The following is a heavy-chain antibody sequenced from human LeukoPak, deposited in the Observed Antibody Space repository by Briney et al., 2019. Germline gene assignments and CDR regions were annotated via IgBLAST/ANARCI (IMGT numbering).Heavy chain of an antibody. J-gene: IGHJ4*02. CDR3: AILAGQLAFDY. CDR1: GGSFSGYF. Sequence: SETLSLTFAVYGGSFSGYFWTWIRQPPGKRLEWIGEINHSGSTNYNPSLKSRVTISVDTSKNQFSLKLSSVTAADTAVYYCAILAGQLAFDYWGQGTLVSVSS. V-gene: IGHV4-34*01. D-gene: IGHD3-16*01. CDR2: INHSGST.